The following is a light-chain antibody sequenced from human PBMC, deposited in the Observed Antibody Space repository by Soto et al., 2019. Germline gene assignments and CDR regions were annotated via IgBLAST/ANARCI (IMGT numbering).Light chain of an antibody. J-gene: IGKJ2*01. Sequence: DIQMTQSPSTLSASVGDRVTITCRASQSITSWLAWYQQKPGKAPKLLIYKASSLESGVPSRFSVSGSGTEFTLTISSLQPADFVTYYCQQYNNYSGTFGQGTKLEIK. V-gene: IGKV1-5*03. CDR3: QQYNNYSGT. CDR2: KAS. CDR1: QSITSW.